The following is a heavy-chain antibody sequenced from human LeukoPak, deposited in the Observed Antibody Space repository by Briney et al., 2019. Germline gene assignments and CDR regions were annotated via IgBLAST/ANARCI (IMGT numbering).Heavy chain of an antibody. D-gene: IGHD3-16*01. CDR1: GGSISSGGYY. V-gene: IGHV4-31*03. J-gene: IGHJ6*02. Sequence: SQTLSLTCTVSGGSISSGGYYWSWPRQHPGKGLEWIGYIYYSGSTYYNPSPKSRVTISVDTSKNQFSLKLSSVTAADTAVYYCARDRSNLWGYGMDVWGQGTTVTVSS. CDR3: ARDRSNLWGYGMDV. CDR2: IYYSGST.